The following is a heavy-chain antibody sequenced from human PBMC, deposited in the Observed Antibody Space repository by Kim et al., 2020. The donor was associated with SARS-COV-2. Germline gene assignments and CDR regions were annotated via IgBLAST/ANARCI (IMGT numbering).Heavy chain of an antibody. CDR3: ARHAPPYSSSWYSPPDY. D-gene: IGHD6-13*01. Sequence: SETLSLTCTVSVGSISSSSYYWGWIRQPPGKGLEWIGGIYYSGSTYYNPSLKSRVTISVDTSKNQFSLKLSSVTAADTAVYYCARHAPPYSSSWYSPPDYWGQGTLVTVSS. CDR2: IYYSGST. J-gene: IGHJ4*02. CDR1: VGSISSSSYY. V-gene: IGHV4-39*01.